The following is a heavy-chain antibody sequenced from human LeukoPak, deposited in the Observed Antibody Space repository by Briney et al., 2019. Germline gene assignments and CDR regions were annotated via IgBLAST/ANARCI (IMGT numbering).Heavy chain of an antibody. V-gene: IGHV3-7*04. CDR2: KKKDGSEE. Sequence: TGGSLRLSCVASTXTISNYWMSWVRQAPGKGLEWVANKKKDGSEEYYVDSVKGRFIISRDNAKNSLYLQMNSLRAEDTAVYYCARDRGGGYFDYWGQGTLVTVSS. CDR1: TXTISNYW. D-gene: IGHD3-16*01. CDR3: ARDRGGGYFDY. J-gene: IGHJ4*02.